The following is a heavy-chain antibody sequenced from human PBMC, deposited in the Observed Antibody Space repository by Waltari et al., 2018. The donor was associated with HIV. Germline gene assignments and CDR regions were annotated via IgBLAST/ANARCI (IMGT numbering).Heavy chain of an antibody. V-gene: IGHV1-2*02. CDR2: MNANKCGK. CDR1: GYTFTGYY. CDR3: ARDPVDTAMGNYYYGMDV. J-gene: IGHJ6*02. D-gene: IGHD5-18*01. Sequence: QVQLVQSGAEVKKPGASVKVSCKASGYTFTGYYMHWVRQALGQGLEWRGLMNANKCGKNNAQKFQGRVTMTRDTSISTAYMELSRLRSDDTAVYYCARDPVDTAMGNYYYGMDVWGQGTTVTVSS.